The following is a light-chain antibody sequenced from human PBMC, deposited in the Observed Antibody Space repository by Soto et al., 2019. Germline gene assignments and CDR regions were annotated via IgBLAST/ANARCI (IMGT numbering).Light chain of an antibody. Sequence: EIVLTQSPATLSLSPGERATLSCRASQSVSSSFLAWYQQKVGQAPRLLIYGASSRATGIPDRFSGSGSGTDFTLTISRLEPEDFAVYYCQKYGSSPRTFGQGTQLEIK. CDR2: GAS. J-gene: IGKJ5*01. CDR1: QSVSSSF. V-gene: IGKV3-20*01. CDR3: QKYGSSPRT.